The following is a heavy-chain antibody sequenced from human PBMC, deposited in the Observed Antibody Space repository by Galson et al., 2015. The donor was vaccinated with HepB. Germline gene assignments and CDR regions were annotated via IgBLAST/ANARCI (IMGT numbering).Heavy chain of an antibody. Sequence: SLRLSCAASGFTFSSYAMHWVRQAPGKGLEWVAVISYDGSNKYYADSVKGRFTISRDNSKNTLYLQMNSLRAEDTAVYYCARWDSGSYSFDYWGQGTLVTVSS. V-gene: IGHV3-30-3*01. D-gene: IGHD1-26*01. CDR1: GFTFSSYA. CDR2: ISYDGSNK. J-gene: IGHJ4*02. CDR3: ARWDSGSYSFDY.